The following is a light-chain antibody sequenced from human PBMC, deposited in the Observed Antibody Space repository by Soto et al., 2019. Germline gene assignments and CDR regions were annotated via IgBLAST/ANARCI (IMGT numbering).Light chain of an antibody. Sequence: AIRMTQSPSSFSASTGDRATITCRASQGISSYLAWHQQKPGKAPKLLLYAASTLESGVPTRFSGSGSGTEFTLTISSLEAEDFATYYCQQYYSYPFTFGPGTKVDIK. CDR2: AAS. V-gene: IGKV1-8*01. CDR1: QGISSY. J-gene: IGKJ3*01. CDR3: QQYYSYPFT.